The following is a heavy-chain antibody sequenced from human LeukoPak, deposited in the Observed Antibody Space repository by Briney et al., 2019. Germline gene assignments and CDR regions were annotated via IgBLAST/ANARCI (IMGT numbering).Heavy chain of an antibody. J-gene: IGHJ4*02. CDR3: AKDGSVGAVAGFYYFDY. Sequence: GGSLRLSCAASGFIFSSYGMHWVRQAPGKGLEWVAVIWYDGSNKYYADSVKGRFTISRDNSKNTLYLQMNSLRAEDTAVYYCAKDGSVGAVAGFYYFDYWGQGTLVTVSS. CDR1: GFIFSSYG. V-gene: IGHV3-33*06. D-gene: IGHD6-19*01. CDR2: IWYDGSNK.